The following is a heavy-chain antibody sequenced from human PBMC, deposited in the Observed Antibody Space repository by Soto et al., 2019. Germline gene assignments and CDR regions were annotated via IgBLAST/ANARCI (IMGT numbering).Heavy chain of an antibody. V-gene: IGHV4-34*01. CDR3: GRGFFEYYYGSGSYYRSYYYYMDV. CDR1: GGSFSGYY. D-gene: IGHD3-10*01. CDR2: INHSGST. J-gene: IGHJ6*03. Sequence: SETLSLTCAVYGGSFSGYYWSWIRQPPGKGLEWIGEINHSGSTNYNPSLKSRVTISVDTSKNQFSLKLSSVTAADTAVYYCGRGFFEYYYGSGSYYRSYYYYMDVWGKGTTVTVSS.